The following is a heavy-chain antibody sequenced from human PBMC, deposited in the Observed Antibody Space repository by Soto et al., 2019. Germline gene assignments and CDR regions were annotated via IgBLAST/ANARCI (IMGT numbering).Heavy chain of an antibody. Sequence: QVQLVQSGAEVKKPGASVKLSCKASGYIFTNYNIHWVRQAPGQRLEWMGWINVGNGNTKYSERFQGRVTNTRDTSASTAFMELSSLTSEDTGVYYCARDQGLGDVWGQGTTDTVSS. J-gene: IGHJ6*02. V-gene: IGHV1-3*01. CDR2: INVGNGNT. CDR1: GYIFTNYN. CDR3: ARDQGLGDV. D-gene: IGHD3-16*01.